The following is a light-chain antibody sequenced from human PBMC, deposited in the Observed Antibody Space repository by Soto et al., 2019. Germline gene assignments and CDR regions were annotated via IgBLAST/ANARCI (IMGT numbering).Light chain of an antibody. CDR2: GVS. CDR1: SSDIGGSNY. V-gene: IGLV2-14*03. Sequence: QSVLTQPASVSGSPGQSITISCAGTSSDIGGSNYVSWYQQHPGKAPKLMIYGVSNRPSGVSNRCSGSKSGNTASLTISGLQAEDEADYFCYSSRSSSSTFYVFGTGTQLTVL. CDR3: YSSRSSSSTFYV. J-gene: IGLJ1*01.